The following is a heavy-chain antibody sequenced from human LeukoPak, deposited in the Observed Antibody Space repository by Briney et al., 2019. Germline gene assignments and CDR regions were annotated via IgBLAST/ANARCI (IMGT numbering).Heavy chain of an antibody. Sequence: SETLSLTWTVSGXSISSYYGSWIRQPPGKGLEWIVYLYYSGSTNYNPSLKSRVTISVDTSKNQFSLKLSSVTAADTAVYYCARHSRPGTRYFDYWGQGTLVTVSS. CDR2: LYYSGST. D-gene: IGHD3-10*01. V-gene: IGHV4-59*08. J-gene: IGHJ4*02. CDR1: GXSISSYY. CDR3: ARHSRPGTRYFDY.